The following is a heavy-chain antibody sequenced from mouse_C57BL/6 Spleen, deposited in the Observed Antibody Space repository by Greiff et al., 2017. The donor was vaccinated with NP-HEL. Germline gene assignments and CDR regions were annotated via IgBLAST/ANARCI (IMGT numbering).Heavy chain of an antibody. J-gene: IGHJ1*03. V-gene: IGHV1-7*01. CDR1: GYTFTSYW. CDR3: ARSFDGYYWYFDV. D-gene: IGHD2-3*01. Sequence: VQLVESGAELAKPGASVKLSCKASGYTFTSYWMHWVKQRPGQGLEWIGYINPSSGYTKYNQKFKDKATLTADKSSSTAYMQLSSLTYEDSAVYYCARSFDGYYWYFDVWGTGTTVTVSS. CDR2: INPSSGYT.